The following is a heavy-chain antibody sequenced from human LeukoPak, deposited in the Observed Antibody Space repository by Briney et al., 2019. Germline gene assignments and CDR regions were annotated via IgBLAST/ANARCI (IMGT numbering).Heavy chain of an antibody. CDR3: ARDFGSAAYDGAIDI. Sequence: ASVKVSCKASGYTFTSYGINWVRQAPGQGLEWMGWISGYNGDTNYAQKLQGSITMTTDTSTSTAYMELRSLRSDDTAVYYCARDFGSAAYDGAIDIWGQGTMVTVSS. CDR2: ISGYNGDT. D-gene: IGHD3-22*01. J-gene: IGHJ3*02. V-gene: IGHV1-18*01. CDR1: GYTFTSYG.